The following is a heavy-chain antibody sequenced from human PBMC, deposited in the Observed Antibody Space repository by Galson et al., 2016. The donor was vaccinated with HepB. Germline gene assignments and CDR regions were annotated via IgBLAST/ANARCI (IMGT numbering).Heavy chain of an antibody. V-gene: IGHV3-30*18. CDR2: ISYDSTQK. Sequence: SLRLSCAASGFPFSSYGMHWVRQAPGKGLEWVAVISYDSTQKYYAESVRGRFTISRDNSNNAVYLRMDSRRAEDTAMYYCAKADIGSMIVVVIEYWGQGTLVTVSS. J-gene: IGHJ4*02. D-gene: IGHD3-22*01. CDR1: GFPFSSYG. CDR3: AKADIGSMIVVVIEY.